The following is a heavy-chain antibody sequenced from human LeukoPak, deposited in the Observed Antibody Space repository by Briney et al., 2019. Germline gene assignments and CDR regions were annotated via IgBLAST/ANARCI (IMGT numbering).Heavy chain of an antibody. Sequence: PGRSLRLSCAASGFTFDDYAMHWVRQAPGKGLEWVSGISWNSGSIGYADSVKGRFTISRDIAKNSLYLQMNSLRAEDMALYYCASQKLGYCSGGSCYGDAFDIWGQGTVVTVSS. CDR2: ISWNSGSI. CDR3: ASQKLGYCSGGSCYGDAFDI. J-gene: IGHJ3*02. D-gene: IGHD2-15*01. V-gene: IGHV3-9*03. CDR1: GFTFDDYA.